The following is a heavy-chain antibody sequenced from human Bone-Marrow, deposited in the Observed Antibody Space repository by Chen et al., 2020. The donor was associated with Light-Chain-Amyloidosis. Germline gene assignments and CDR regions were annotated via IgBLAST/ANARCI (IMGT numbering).Heavy chain of an antibody. CDR2: ISSSSSTI. V-gene: IGHV3-48*01. J-gene: IGHJ6*03. CDR1: GFTFSSYS. D-gene: IGHD1-26*01. CDR3: AGSWRELLVSPYYYMDV. Sequence: EVQLVESGGGLVQPGGSLRLSCAASGFTFSSYSMNWVRQAPGKGLEWVSYISSSSSTIYYADSVKGRFTISRDNAKNSLYLQMISLRAEDTAVYYCAGSWRELLVSPYYYMDVWGKGTTVTVSS.